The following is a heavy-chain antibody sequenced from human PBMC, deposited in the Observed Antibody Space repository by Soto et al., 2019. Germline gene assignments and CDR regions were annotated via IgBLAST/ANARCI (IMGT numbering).Heavy chain of an antibody. V-gene: IGHV4-4*02. CDR3: AHRPIVGAAI. J-gene: IGHJ4*02. CDR2: IFHSGST. D-gene: IGHD1-26*01. CDR1: GGSISNSNW. Sequence: SETLSLTCAVFGGSISNSNWWTWVRQPPGKGLDWIGVIFHSGSTNYNSSLMGRVTISVDKANNQFSLKLSSETAADTAVYYCAHRPIVGAAIWGQGALVTVSS.